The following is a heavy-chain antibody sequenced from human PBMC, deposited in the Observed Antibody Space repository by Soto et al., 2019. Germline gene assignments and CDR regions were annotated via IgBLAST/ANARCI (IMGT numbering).Heavy chain of an antibody. J-gene: IGHJ4*02. CDR3: ARGLAVAALVY. Sequence: GGSLRLSCAASGFTFSSYSMNWVRQAPGKGLEWVSYIGISSTTIYYADSVKGRFTISRDNAKNSLYLQMNSLRAEDTAVYYCARGLAVAALVYSGQRTLVTVSS. CDR2: IGISSTTI. D-gene: IGHD6-19*01. V-gene: IGHV3-48*01. CDR1: GFTFSSYS.